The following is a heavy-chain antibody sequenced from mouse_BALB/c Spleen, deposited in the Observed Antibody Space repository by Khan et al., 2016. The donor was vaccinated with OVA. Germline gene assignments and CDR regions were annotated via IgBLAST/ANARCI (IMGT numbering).Heavy chain of an antibody. J-gene: IGHJ1*01. Sequence: QEVQSGPELKKPGETVKISCKASAYTFTNYGMNWVKQAPGKGLKWMGWINTYTGEPTYTDDFKGRFAFSLETSASTAYLQINNLKNEDMATFFCARGASYWYFDVWGAGTTVTVSS. CDR1: AYTFTNYG. CDR2: INTYTGEP. V-gene: IGHV9-1*02. CDR3: ARGASYWYFDV.